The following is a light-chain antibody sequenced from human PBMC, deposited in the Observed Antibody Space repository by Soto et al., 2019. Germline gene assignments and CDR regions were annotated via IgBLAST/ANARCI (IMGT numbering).Light chain of an antibody. CDR3: QQLNSYPLT. J-gene: IGKJ3*01. V-gene: IGKV1-9*01. CDR2: AAS. Sequence: DIQLTQSPSFLSASVGDRVTITCRASQDISNYLVWYQQKPGKAPKPLIYAASTLQSGVPSRFSGSGSGTEFTLTNSSLQPEDFATYYCQQLNSYPLTFGHGTNVDIK. CDR1: QDISNY.